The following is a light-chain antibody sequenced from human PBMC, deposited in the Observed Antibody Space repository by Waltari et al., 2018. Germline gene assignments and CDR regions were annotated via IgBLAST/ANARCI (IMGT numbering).Light chain of an antibody. J-gene: IGKJ2*01. Sequence: DIVMTQSPDSLAVSLGERATINCKSSHSSSNEDSLAWYQQKPGQPPKLLIYRASTRESGVPDRFSGSGSGTDFTLTITSGQAEDVAVYYCLQCYNTPYTFGQGTRLEIK. V-gene: IGKV4-1*01. CDR2: RAS. CDR1: HSSSNEDS. CDR3: LQCYNTPYT.